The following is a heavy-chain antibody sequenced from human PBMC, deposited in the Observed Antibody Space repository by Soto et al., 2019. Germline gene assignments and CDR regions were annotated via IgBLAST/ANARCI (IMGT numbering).Heavy chain of an antibody. CDR1: GFTFSRYA. Sequence: EVQLLESGGGLVQPGWSLRLSCAASGFTFSRYAMRWVRQAPGKGLEWVSAISGSGGSTYYADSVKGRFTISRDNSKNTVYLQMNSLRGEDTAVYYCARRGSGSYYDYCGQGTLVTVAS. D-gene: IGHD1-26*01. V-gene: IGHV3-23*01. CDR2: ISGSGGST. CDR3: ARRGSGSYYDY. J-gene: IGHJ4*02.